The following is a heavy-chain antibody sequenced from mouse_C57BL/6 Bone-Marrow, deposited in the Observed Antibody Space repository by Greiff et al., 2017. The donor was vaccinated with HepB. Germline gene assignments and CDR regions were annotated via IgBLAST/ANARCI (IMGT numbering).Heavy chain of an antibody. CDR1: GYAFSSSW. V-gene: IGHV1-82*01. D-gene: IGHD1-1*01. CDR3: ARSNYDGSSYDDY. J-gene: IGHJ2*01. CDR2: IYPGDGDT. Sequence: QVQLKQSGPELVKPGASVKISCKASGYAFSSSWMNWVKQRPGKGLEWIGRIYPGDGDTNYNGKFKGKATLTADKSSSTAYMQLSSLTSEDSAVYFCARSNYDGSSYDDYWGQGTTLTVSS.